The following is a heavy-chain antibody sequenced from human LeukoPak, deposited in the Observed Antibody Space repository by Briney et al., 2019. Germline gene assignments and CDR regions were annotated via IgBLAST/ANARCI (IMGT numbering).Heavy chain of an antibody. CDR2: ISSSGSTI. CDR3: ARDLTTLYYYYYYYMDV. CDR1: GFIFSDYY. V-gene: IGHV3-11*04. Sequence: GGSLRLSCAASGFIFSDYYMSWIRQAPGKGLEWVSYISSSGSTIYYADSVKGRFTISRDNAKNSLYLQMNSLRAEDTAVYYCARDLTTLYYYYYYYMDVWGKGTTVTVS. D-gene: IGHD1-1*01. J-gene: IGHJ6*03.